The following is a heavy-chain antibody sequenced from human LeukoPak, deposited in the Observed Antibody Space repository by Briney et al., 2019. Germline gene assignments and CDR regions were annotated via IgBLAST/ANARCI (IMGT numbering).Heavy chain of an antibody. J-gene: IGHJ4*02. V-gene: IGHV4-59*12. CDR1: GGSISSYY. CDR2: IYYSGST. D-gene: IGHD3-10*01. CDR3: ARDLESLLWFGETPPEEYYFDY. Sequence: PSETLSLTCTVSGGSISSYYWSWIRQPPGKGLEWIGYIYYSGSTYYNPSLKSRVTISVDTSKNQFSLKLSSVTAADTAVYYCARDLESLLWFGETPPEEYYFDYWGQGTLVTVSS.